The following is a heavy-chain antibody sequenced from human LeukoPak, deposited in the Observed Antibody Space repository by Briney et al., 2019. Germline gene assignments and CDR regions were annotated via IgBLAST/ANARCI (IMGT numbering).Heavy chain of an antibody. V-gene: IGHV3-30*02. CDR2: IPYDGNSE. Sequence: GGSLRLSCAASGFIFSNYAMHWVRQAPGKGLEWVAFIPYDGNSEYYADSVKGRFTISRDNSKNTLYLQMNSLRAEDTAVYYCAKEMRTLLGFDYWGQGTLVTVSS. CDR1: GFIFSNYA. J-gene: IGHJ4*02. D-gene: IGHD2-15*01. CDR3: AKEMRTLLGFDY.